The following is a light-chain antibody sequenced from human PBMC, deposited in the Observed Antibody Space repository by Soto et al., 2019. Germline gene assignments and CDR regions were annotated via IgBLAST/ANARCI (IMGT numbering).Light chain of an antibody. V-gene: IGKV1-27*01. CDR2: AAS. J-gene: IGKJ4*01. CDR3: QRYNNAPDT. Sequence: DIQMTQSPSSLSASVGDRVTIPCRASQGINNYLAWYQQKPGKVPKLLIYAASTLQSGVPSRFSGSGSEPDFTLTISSLQPEDVATYYCQRYNNAPDTFGGGTRVEI. CDR1: QGINNY.